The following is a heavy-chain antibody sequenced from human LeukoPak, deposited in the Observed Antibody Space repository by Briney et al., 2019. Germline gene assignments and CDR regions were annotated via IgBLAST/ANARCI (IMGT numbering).Heavy chain of an antibody. D-gene: IGHD3-22*01. CDR1: GGSIRSSC. J-gene: IGHJ4*02. V-gene: IGHV4-4*07. CDR3: ATDDYDSAVYSY. CDR2: TYTSGST. Sequence: SETLSLICTVSGGSIRSSCWSWFRQPAGKGLEWIGRTYTSGSTNYNPSLKSRVTMSLDTSKNHFSLNLRSVTAADTAVYFCATDDYDSAVYSYWGQGTLVTVSS.